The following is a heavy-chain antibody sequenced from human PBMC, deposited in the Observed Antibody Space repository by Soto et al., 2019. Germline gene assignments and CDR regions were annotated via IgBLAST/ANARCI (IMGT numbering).Heavy chain of an antibody. CDR2: IYYSGST. Sequence: PSETLSLTCTVSGGSISYEYYHWSWIRQHPGKGLEWIGYIYYSGSTYYNPSLKSRVTISVDTSKNQFSLKLSSVTAADTAVYYCARAAYYYGSGRDYGMDVWGQGTTVTVSS. D-gene: IGHD3-10*01. J-gene: IGHJ6*02. CDR1: GGSISYEYYH. CDR3: ARAAYYYGSGRDYGMDV. V-gene: IGHV4-31*03.